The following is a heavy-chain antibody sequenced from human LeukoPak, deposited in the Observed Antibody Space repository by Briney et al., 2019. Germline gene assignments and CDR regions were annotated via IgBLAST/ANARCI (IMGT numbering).Heavy chain of an antibody. V-gene: IGHV1-8*03. CDR2: MSPYSGSA. CDR3: AREAGTSSSGGGFDY. J-gene: IGHJ4*02. Sequence: ASVKVSCKASGYTFTSFDIYWVRQATGQGLEWMGWMSPYSGSAGYAQKFQGRVTIPRNTSISTAYMELSSLRSEDTAVYYCAREAGTSSSGGGFDYWGQGTLVTVSS. D-gene: IGHD6-13*01. CDR1: GYTFTSFD.